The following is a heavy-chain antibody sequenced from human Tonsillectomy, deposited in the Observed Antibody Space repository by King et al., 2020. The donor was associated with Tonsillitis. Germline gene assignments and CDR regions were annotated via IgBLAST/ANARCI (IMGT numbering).Heavy chain of an antibody. J-gene: IGHJ4*02. Sequence: QLQESGPGLVKPSETLSLTCTVSGGSISSTSYYWGWVRQPPGKGLEWIGTIYYSGITYYNPSLKSRVTISVDTSKNQFSLKLSSVTAADTAVYYCARHSGAWITYFDSWGQGTLVAVSS. CDR2: IYYSGIT. V-gene: IGHV4-39*01. CDR3: ARHSGAWITYFDS. CDR1: GGSISSTSYY. D-gene: IGHD3-10*01.